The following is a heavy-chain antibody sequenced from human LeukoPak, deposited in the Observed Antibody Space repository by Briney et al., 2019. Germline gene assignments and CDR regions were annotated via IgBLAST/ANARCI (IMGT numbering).Heavy chain of an antibody. CDR3: ARAQPPPGGSPYNY. J-gene: IGHJ4*02. D-gene: IGHD2-15*01. CDR1: GGSVSSDSYS. V-gene: IGHV4-61*01. Sequence: SETLSLTCTVSGGSVSSDSYSWSWIRQPPGKGLEGIGYFYYTGSTNYNPSFKSRVTLSVDTSKNQFSLKLISVTAADTAVYYCARAQPPPGGSPYNYWGQGTLVTVSS. CDR2: FYYTGST.